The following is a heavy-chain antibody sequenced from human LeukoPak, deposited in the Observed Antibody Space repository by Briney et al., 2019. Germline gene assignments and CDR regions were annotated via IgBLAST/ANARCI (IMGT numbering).Heavy chain of an antibody. CDR2: INTNTGNP. CDR3: ARAGSGYSSSWYPGDAFDI. D-gene: IGHD6-13*01. V-gene: IGHV7-4-1*02. CDR1: GYTFTSYA. J-gene: IGHJ3*02. Sequence: ASVKVSCKASGYTFTSYAMNWVRQAPGQGLEWMGWINTNTGNPTYAQGFTGRFVFSLDTSVSTAYLQISSLKAEDTAVYYCARAGSGYSSSWYPGDAFDIWGQGTVVTVSS.